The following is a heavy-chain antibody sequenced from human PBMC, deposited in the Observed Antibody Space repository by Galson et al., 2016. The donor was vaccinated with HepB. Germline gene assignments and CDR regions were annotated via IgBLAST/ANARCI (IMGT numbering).Heavy chain of an antibody. CDR2: IYYSGST. J-gene: IGHJ5*02. D-gene: IGHD5-18*01. V-gene: IGHV4-59*01. Sequence: ETLSLTCTVSGGSMSTYYWSWIRQPPGKGLEWIGYIYYSGSTNYSPSLKSRVTISVDTSKNQLSLKLSSVTAADTAVYYCARDLTMVTTGWFDPWGQGTLVTVSS. CDR1: GGSMSTYY. CDR3: ARDLTMVTTGWFDP.